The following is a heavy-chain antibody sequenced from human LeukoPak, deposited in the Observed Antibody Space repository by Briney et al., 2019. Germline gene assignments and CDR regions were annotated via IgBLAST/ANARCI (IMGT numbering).Heavy chain of an antibody. J-gene: IGHJ5*02. D-gene: IGHD5-18*01. Sequence: SETLSLTCTVSGVSISSYDWSWIRQPAGKGLEWIGRFYTSGTANYNPYFKSRVTMSVDMSKNQFSLNLRSVTAADTAVYYCAKEWQAASSNWFDPWGQGTLVTVSS. CDR2: FYTSGTA. CDR3: AKEWQAASSNWFDP. V-gene: IGHV4-4*07. CDR1: GVSISSYD.